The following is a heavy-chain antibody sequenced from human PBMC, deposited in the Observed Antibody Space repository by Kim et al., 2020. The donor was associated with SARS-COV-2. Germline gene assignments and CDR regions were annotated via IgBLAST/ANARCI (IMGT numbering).Heavy chain of an antibody. D-gene: IGHD3-10*01. CDR2: ISYDGTNK. V-gene: IGHV3-30*04. J-gene: IGHJ4*02. CDR3: AREWVVRGVKFFDY. CDR1: GFTFSSYA. Sequence: GGSLRLSCAASGFTFSSYAMHWVRQAPGKGLEWVAVISYDGTNKYYADSVQGRFTISRDNSKNTLYLQMNSLRAEDTAIYYCAREWVVRGVKFFDYWGQGTLVTVSS.